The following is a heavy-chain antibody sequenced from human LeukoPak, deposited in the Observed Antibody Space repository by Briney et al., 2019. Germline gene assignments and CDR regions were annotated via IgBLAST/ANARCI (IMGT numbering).Heavy chain of an antibody. D-gene: IGHD3-10*01. J-gene: IGHJ6*02. V-gene: IGHV3-23*01. CDR2: VGGSGETT. CDR1: GFKSSISA. Sequence: GGSLRLSCAAFGFKSSISAMSWVRQAPGKGLEWVSVVGGSGETTNYADSVKGRFTISRDRSKTTVFLQMNSLRVQDTGVYYCASKFGESYHYYYGLDVWGQGTTVTVSS. CDR3: ASKFGESYHYYYGLDV.